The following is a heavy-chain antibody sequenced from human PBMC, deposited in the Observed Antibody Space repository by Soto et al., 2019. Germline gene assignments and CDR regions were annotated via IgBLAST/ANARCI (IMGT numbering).Heavy chain of an antibody. CDR1: GFTFSSYG. J-gene: IGHJ4*02. Sequence: GGSLRLSCAASGFTFSSYGMHWVRQAPGKGLEWVAVIWYDGSNKYYADSVKGRFTISRDNSKNTLYLQMNSLRAEDTAVYYCARDLGAYSSSSRGLFDYWGQGTLVTVSS. CDR2: IWYDGSNK. V-gene: IGHV3-33*01. D-gene: IGHD6-6*01. CDR3: ARDLGAYSSSSRGLFDY.